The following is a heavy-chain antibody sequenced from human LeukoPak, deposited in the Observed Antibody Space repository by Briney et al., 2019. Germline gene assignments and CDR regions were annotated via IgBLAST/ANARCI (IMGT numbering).Heavy chain of an antibody. CDR2: ISGSGGST. D-gene: IGHD6-13*01. CDR1: GFTFSSYA. V-gene: IGHV3-23*01. Sequence: GGSLRLSCAASGFTFSSYAMGWVRQAPGKGLEWVSAISGSGGSTYYADSVKGRFTLSRDNSKNTLYLQMISLRAEDTAVYYCVKEGGGAAAGEYFQHWGQSTLVTVSS. J-gene: IGHJ1*01. CDR3: VKEGGGAAAGEYFQH.